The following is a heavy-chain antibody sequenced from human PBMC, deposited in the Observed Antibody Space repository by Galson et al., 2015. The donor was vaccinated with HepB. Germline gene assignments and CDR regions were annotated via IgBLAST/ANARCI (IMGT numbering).Heavy chain of an antibody. Sequence: SLRLSCAASGFTLRTYDMSWVRQAPGKGLEWVSAISGSGGSTNNADSAKGRFTISRDNSKNTLYLQMNSLRAEDTAVYYCAKGAYYYHMDVWGKGTTVTV. V-gene: IGHV3-23*01. CDR3: AKGAYYYHMDV. D-gene: IGHD2-21*01. CDR2: ISGSGGST. CDR1: GFTLRTYD. J-gene: IGHJ6*03.